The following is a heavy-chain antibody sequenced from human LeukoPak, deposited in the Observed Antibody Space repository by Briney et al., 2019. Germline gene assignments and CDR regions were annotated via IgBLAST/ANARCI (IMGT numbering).Heavy chain of an antibody. V-gene: IGHV1-69*13. Sequence: GASVKVSCKASGGTFSSYAISWVRQAPGQGLEWMGGIIPIFGTANYAQKFQGRVTITADESTSTAYMELRSLRSDDTAVYYCAKSPAGTRSATGWFDPWGQGTLVTVSS. CDR1: GGTFSSYA. D-gene: IGHD1/OR15-1a*01. CDR2: IIPIFGTA. CDR3: AKSPAGTRSATGWFDP. J-gene: IGHJ5*02.